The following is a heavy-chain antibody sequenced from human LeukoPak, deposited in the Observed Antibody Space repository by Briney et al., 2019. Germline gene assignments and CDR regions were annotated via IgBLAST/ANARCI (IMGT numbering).Heavy chain of an antibody. V-gene: IGHV4-61*05. Sequence: SETLSLTCTVSGGSISSSNYYWGWIRQPPGKGLEWIGYIYYSGSTNYNPSLKSRVTISLDTSKTQFSLKLSSVTAADTAVYYCARAGRARSGYYYSDYWGQGTLVTVSS. J-gene: IGHJ4*02. D-gene: IGHD3-22*01. CDR3: ARAGRARSGYYYSDY. CDR1: GGSISSSNYY. CDR2: IYYSGST.